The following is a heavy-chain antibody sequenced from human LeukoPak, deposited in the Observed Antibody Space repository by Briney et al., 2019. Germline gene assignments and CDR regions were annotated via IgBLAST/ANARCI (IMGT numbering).Heavy chain of an antibody. Sequence: GGSLRLSCAASGFTFSRYYMHCARQDTGKRLELVSVIGTAGDTYYPAPGKGRFIISREDAKNSLYLQMNSLRAGDTAVYYCVRGPSYDYWGQGTLVTVSS. V-gene: IGHV3-13*01. CDR1: GFTFSRYY. D-gene: IGHD1-26*01. J-gene: IGHJ4*02. CDR3: VRGPSYDY. CDR2: IGTAGDT.